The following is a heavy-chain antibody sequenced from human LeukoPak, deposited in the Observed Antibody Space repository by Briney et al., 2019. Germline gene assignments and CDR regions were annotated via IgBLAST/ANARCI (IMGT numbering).Heavy chain of an antibody. CDR1: GFTFSIYS. CDR3: VRYYDPPVGDAFDL. Sequence: GGSLRLSCAASGFTFSIYSVTWVRQAPGKGLEWVASISSTSSYIYCADSVRGRFTISRDNGKNSLYLQLNSLRADDTAFYYCVRYYDPPVGDAFDLWGQGTMVTVSS. D-gene: IGHD3-16*01. V-gene: IGHV3-21*01. J-gene: IGHJ3*01. CDR2: ISSTSSYI.